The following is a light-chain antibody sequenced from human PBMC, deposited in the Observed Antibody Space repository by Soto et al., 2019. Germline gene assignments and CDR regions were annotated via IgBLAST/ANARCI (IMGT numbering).Light chain of an antibody. J-gene: IGKJ5*01. CDR2: AAS. V-gene: IGKV1-39*01. CDR1: QSISSY. CDR3: QRSYRTPRT. Sequence: SAVAGALVTNTCRASQSISSYLNWYQQKPGKAPKLLIYAASSLQSRVPSSFSRRTPEAGFPLTIGGPPPQDIATHDWQRSYRTPRTFGQGTQVDIK.